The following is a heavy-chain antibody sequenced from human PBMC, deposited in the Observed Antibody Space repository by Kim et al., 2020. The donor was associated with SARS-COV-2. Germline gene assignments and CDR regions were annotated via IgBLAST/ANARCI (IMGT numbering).Heavy chain of an antibody. CDR3: ATWGHIAARPE. Sequence: TSYAQKFQGRVTMTRDTSTSTAFMELCRLRSDDTAVYYCATWGHIAARPEWGQGTLVTVSS. CDR2: T. V-gene: IGHV1-2*02. J-gene: IGHJ4*02. D-gene: IGHD6-6*01.